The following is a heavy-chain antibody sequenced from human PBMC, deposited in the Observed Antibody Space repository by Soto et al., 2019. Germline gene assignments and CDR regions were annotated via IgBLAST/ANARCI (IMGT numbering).Heavy chain of an antibody. V-gene: IGHV1-18*01. CDR2: ISAYNGNT. CDR3: ARGPDFWSGYYNCWFDP. J-gene: IGHJ5*02. CDR1: GYTFTSYG. Sequence: ASVKVSCKASGYTFTSYGISWVRQAPGQGLEWMGWISAYNGNTNYAQKLQGRVTMTTDTSTSTAYMELRSLRSDDTAVYYCARGPDFWSGYYNCWFDPWGQGTLVTVSS. D-gene: IGHD3-3*01.